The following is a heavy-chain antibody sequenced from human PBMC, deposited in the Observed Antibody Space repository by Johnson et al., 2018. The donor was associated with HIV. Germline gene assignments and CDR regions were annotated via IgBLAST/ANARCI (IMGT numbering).Heavy chain of an antibody. Sequence: VQLVESGGGLVQPGGSLRLSCAASGFTFSSYWMSWVRQAPGKGLEWVANIKQEGSEKYYVDSVKGRFTISRDNAKNSLYLQMNSLRAEDTAVYYCAGDHGYCSSTCCYGDAAFDIWGQGTMVTVSS. CDR2: IKQEGSEK. CDR3: AGDHGYCSSTCCYGDAAFDI. J-gene: IGHJ3*02. V-gene: IGHV3-7*05. D-gene: IGHD2-2*03. CDR1: GFTFSSYW.